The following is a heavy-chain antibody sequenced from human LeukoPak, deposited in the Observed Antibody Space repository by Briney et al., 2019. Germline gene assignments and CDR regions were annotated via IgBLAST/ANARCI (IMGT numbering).Heavy chain of an antibody. J-gene: IGHJ6*03. Sequence: ASVKVSCKASGYTFTSYDINWVRQATGQGLEWMGWMNPNSGNTGYAQKFQGRVNMTRNTSISTPYMELSSLRSEDTAVYYCAREGRCSSTSCYDYYYYYMDLWGKGTTVTVSS. CDR2: MNPNSGNT. CDR3: AREGRCSSTSCYDYYYYYMDL. CDR1: GYTFTSYD. D-gene: IGHD2-2*01. V-gene: IGHV1-8*01.